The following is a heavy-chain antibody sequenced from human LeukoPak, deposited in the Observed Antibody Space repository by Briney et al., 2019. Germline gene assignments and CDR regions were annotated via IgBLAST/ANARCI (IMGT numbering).Heavy chain of an antibody. V-gene: IGHV3-23*01. D-gene: IGHD6-19*01. Sequence: GGSLRLSCAVSGLTFNKYAMNWVRQGPGKGLEWVSGIGASGATTYYADSVKGRFTISRDNSKNTLYLQMNSLRADDTAVYYCARAVYRSGGYYFDYWGQGTLVIVSS. J-gene: IGHJ4*02. CDR2: IGASGATT. CDR1: GLTFNKYA. CDR3: ARAVYRSGGYYFDY.